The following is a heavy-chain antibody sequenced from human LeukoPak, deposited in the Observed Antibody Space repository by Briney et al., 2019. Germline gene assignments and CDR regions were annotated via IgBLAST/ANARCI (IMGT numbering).Heavy chain of an antibody. CDR3: ARLGIGVVPTAMLGDYYFDY. CDR2: IYYSEST. J-gene: IGHJ4*02. V-gene: IGHV4-59*08. D-gene: IGHD2-2*01. CDR1: GGSISSYY. Sequence: SETLSLTCTVSGGSISSYYWSWIRQPPGKGLEWIGYIYYSESTNYNPSLKSRVTISVDTSKNQFSLKLTSVTAADTAVYYCARLGIGVVPTAMLGDYYFDYWGQGTLVTVSS.